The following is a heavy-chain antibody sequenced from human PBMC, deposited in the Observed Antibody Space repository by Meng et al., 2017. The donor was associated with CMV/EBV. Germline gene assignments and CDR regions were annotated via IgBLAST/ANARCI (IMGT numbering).Heavy chain of an antibody. Sequence: YGISWVRQAPGQGLEWMGWISAYNGNTNYAQKLQGRVTMTTDTSTSTAYMELRSLRSDDTAVYYCARESDCSSTSCYSSYYYYGMDVWGQGTTVTVSS. V-gene: IGHV1-18*01. CDR3: ARESDCSSTSCYSSYYYYGMDV. D-gene: IGHD2-2*01. J-gene: IGHJ6*02. CDR1: YG. CDR2: ISAYNGNT.